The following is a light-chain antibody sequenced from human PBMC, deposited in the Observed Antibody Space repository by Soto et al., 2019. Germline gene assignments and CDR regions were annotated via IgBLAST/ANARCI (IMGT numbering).Light chain of an antibody. V-gene: IGLV1-44*01. CDR1: TSNIGSNS. CDR3: STWNDSLNGWV. CDR2: RDN. Sequence: QSVRAQPRSACETPGQRVIISCYGSTSNIGSNSVIWYQQAPGTAPKLLIYRDNQRPAGVPHRFSGSKSGTSASLASSGLQSEDEAEYYCSTWNDSLNGWVFGGGTTVTVL. J-gene: IGLJ3*02.